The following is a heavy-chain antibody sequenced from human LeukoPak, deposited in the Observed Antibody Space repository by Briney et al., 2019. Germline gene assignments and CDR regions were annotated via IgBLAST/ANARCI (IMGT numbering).Heavy chain of an antibody. CDR1: GFTFRSYW. CDR3: TRDSGFHFDY. Sequence: GGSLRLSCVASGFTFRSYWMHWVRQAPGKGLEWVSYIVNDEITTNYADSVRGRFTTSRDNAKNTIYLQMDSLRPEDTAVYYCTRDSGFHFDYWGQGTLVTVSS. V-gene: IGHV3-74*01. D-gene: IGHD5-12*01. J-gene: IGHJ4*02. CDR2: IVNDEITT.